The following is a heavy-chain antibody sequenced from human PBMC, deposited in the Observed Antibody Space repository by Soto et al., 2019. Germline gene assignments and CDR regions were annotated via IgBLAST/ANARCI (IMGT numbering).Heavy chain of an antibody. Sequence: PGGSLRLSCAASGFTFSSYGMHWVRQAPGKGLEWVAVIWYDGSNKYYADSVKGRFTISRDNSKNTLYLQMNSLRAEDTAVYYCAKRASGSYFDYWSQGTLVTVSS. CDR1: GFTFSSYG. CDR3: AKRASGSYFDY. V-gene: IGHV3-33*06. J-gene: IGHJ4*02. D-gene: IGHD3-10*01. CDR2: IWYDGSNK.